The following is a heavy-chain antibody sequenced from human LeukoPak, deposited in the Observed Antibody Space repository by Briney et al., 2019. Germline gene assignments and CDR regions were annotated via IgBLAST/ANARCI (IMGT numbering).Heavy chain of an antibody. Sequence: SETLSLTCTVSGGSISSSSYYWGWIRQPPGKGLEWIGSIYYSGSTYYNPSLKSRVTISVDTSKNQFSLKLSSVTAADTAVYYCARARITMVRASGAFDIWGQGTMVTVSS. V-gene: IGHV4-39*07. CDR3: ARARITMVRASGAFDI. D-gene: IGHD3-10*01. CDR2: IYYSGST. CDR1: GGSISSSSYY. J-gene: IGHJ3*02.